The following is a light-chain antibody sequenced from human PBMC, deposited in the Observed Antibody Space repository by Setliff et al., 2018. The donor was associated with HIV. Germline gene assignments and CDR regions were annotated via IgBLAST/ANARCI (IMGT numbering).Light chain of an antibody. J-gene: IGLJ1*01. CDR1: SSDVGDYSY. Sequence: QSVLTQPASVSGSPGQSITISCTGTSSDVGDYSYVSWYQQHPGKAPKLIIYEVTNRPSGVSNRFSGSKSGNTASLTISGLQAEDEADYYCSSYAITNTLPFGTGTKVTVL. V-gene: IGLV2-14*01. CDR3: SSYAITNTLP. CDR2: EVT.